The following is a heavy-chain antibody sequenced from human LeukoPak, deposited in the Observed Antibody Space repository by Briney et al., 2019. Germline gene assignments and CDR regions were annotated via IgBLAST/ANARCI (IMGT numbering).Heavy chain of an antibody. CDR2: IDPDNGNT. D-gene: IGHD3-10*01. V-gene: IGHV1-2*02. J-gene: IGHJ4*02. Sequence: GASVKVSCKASEYTFSGYYFSWMRRAPGQGLEWMGWIDPDNGNTNFAQKFQGRVTLTRATPISTVYMELTSLRFDDTAVYYCARGDDYGSPKLFTEWGQGTLVTVSS. CDR1: EYTFSGYY. CDR3: ARGDDYGSPKLFTE.